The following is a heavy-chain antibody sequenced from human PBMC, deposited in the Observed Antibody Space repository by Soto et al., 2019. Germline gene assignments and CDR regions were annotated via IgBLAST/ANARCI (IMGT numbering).Heavy chain of an antibody. J-gene: IGHJ6*02. CDR2: IIPIFGTA. CDR1: GGTLRSCA. D-gene: IGHD3-9*01. CDR3: AQGDSYYDILTGYHASRQYGMDV. V-gene: IGHV1-69*13. Sequence: SVELCCKESGGTLRSCASSWVRQAKGQGLEWMGGIIPIFGTANYAQKFQGRVTITADESTSTAYMELSSLRSEDTAVYYCAQGDSYYDILTGYHASRQYGMDVWGQGTTVTVSS.